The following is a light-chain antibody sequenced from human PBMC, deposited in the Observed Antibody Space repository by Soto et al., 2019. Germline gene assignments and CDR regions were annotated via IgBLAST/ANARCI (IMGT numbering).Light chain of an antibody. CDR1: QDISNY. CDR3: QQYNNWPRT. CDR2: DAS. J-gene: IGKJ1*01. V-gene: IGKV1-33*01. Sequence: DIQMTQSPSSLSASVGDRVTITCQASQDISNYLNWYQQKPGKAPKLLIYDASNLETGVPSRSSGSGSGTEFTLTISSLQSEDFAVYYCQQYNNWPRTFGQGTKVDIK.